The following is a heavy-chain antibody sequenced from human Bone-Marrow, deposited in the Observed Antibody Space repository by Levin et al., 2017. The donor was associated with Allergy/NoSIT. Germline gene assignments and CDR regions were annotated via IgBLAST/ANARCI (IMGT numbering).Heavy chain of an antibody. V-gene: IGHV3-30*18. Sequence: GGSLRLSCAASGFIFSDYGMHCVRQGPGKGLEWLAVVAHDGSVAYYADSVKGRFTISRDNSKNTLDLHMDSLRPEDTAVYYFAKEPAKYSSGWYWVSWGQGSLVTVSS. CDR3: AKEPAKYSSGWYWVS. CDR2: VAHDGSVA. CDR1: GFIFSDYG. D-gene: IGHD6-19*01. J-gene: IGHJ5*02.